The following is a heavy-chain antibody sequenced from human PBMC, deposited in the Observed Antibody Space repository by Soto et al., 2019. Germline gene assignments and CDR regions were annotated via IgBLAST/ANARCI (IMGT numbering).Heavy chain of an antibody. J-gene: IGHJ5*02. Sequence: ASVKVSCKASVGTFSSYAISWVRQAPGQGLEWMGGIIPIFGTANYAQKFQGRVTITADESTSTAYMELSSLRSEDTAVYYCARGGSGSYYRPFDPWGQGTLVTVSS. CDR1: VGTFSSYA. D-gene: IGHD3-10*01. CDR3: ARGGSGSYYRPFDP. CDR2: IIPIFGTA. V-gene: IGHV1-69*13.